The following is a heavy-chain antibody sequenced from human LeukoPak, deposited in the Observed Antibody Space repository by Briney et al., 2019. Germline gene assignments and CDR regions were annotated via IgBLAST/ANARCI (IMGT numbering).Heavy chain of an antibody. CDR3: TRSVVTTADFDY. CDR1: GVTFSTYT. CDR2: IGTSSSTI. J-gene: IGHJ4*02. D-gene: IGHD2-21*02. Sequence: GGSLRLSCAASGVTFSTYTMNWVRQPPGKGLEWVSNIGTSSSTIYYADSVKGRFTISRDNSKSTLYLHLNIPRPEDTAVYYCTRSVVTTADFDYWGQGTLVTVSS. V-gene: IGHV3-48*01.